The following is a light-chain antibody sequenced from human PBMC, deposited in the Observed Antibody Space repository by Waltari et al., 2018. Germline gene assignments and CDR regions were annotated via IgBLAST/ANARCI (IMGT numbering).Light chain of an antibody. CDR2: DAS. CDR3: QQRGNWPSGYT. Sequence: EIVLTQSPATLSLSPGERATLSCRASQSVSSYLVWYQQKPGQAPRLLIYDASKGATGIPARFSGTGAGTDVTLTISSLGPEDFAVYYCQQRGNWPSGYTFGQGTKLEIK. J-gene: IGKJ2*01. V-gene: IGKV3-11*01. CDR1: QSVSSY.